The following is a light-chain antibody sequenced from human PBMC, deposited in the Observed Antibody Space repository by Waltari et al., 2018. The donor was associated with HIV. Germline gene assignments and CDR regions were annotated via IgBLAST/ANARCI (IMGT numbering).Light chain of an antibody. Sequence: QSVLTQPPSVSGASGQRVTISCTGNSSNIGGGHDVHWYQQLPGAAPKVVIFGNRKRPSGVPDRFSGSKSGTSASLAISGLQGEDEADYYCQSYDHLLSGSVFGGGTRLTVL. V-gene: IGLV1-40*01. CDR2: GNR. CDR1: SSNIGGGHD. J-gene: IGLJ2*01. CDR3: QSYDHLLSGSV.